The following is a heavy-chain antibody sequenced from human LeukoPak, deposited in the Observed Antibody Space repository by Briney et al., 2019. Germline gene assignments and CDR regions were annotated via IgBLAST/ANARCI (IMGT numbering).Heavy chain of an antibody. CDR3: ARGDVSYSSSWYYFDY. CDR2: IIPIFGTA. J-gene: IGHJ4*02. V-gene: IGHV1-69*13. Sequence: SVKVSCKASGGTFSSYAISWVRQAPGQGLEWMGGIIPIFGTANYAQKFQGRVTITADESTSTAYMELSSLRSEDTAVYYCARGDVSYSSSWYYFDYWGQGTLVTVSS. D-gene: IGHD6-13*01. CDR1: GGTFSSYA.